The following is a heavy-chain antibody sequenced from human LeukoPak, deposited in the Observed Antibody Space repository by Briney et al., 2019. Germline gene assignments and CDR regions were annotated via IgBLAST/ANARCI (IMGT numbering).Heavy chain of an antibody. V-gene: IGHV4-34*01. CDR2: INHSGST. D-gene: IGHD6-13*01. Sequence: SETLSLTCAVYGGSFSGYYWSWIRQPPGKGLEWIGEINHSGSTNYNPSLKSRVTISVDTSKNQFSLKLSSVTAADTAVYYCAGSIAAAGTEVDYWGQGTLVTVSS. CDR3: AGSIAAAGTEVDY. CDR1: GGSFSGYY. J-gene: IGHJ4*02.